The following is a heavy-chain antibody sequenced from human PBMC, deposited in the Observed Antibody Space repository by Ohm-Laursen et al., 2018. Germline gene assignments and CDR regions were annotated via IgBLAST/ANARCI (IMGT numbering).Heavy chain of an antibody. CDR3: ARGAEHCIGANCYFFWFDP. D-gene: IGHD2-15*01. CDR2: IYYSGST. V-gene: IGHV4-59*01. J-gene: IGHJ5*02. CDR1: GGSISSYY. Sequence: GTLSLTWTVSGGSISSYYWSWIRQPPGKGLEWIGYIYYSGSTNYNPSLKSRVTISVDTSKNQFALKLSSVTAADTAVYYCARGAEHCIGANCYFFWFDPWGQGTLVTVSS.